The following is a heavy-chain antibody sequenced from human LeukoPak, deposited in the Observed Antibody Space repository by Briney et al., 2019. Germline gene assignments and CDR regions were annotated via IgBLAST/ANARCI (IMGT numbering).Heavy chain of an antibody. V-gene: IGHV3-66*01. CDR2: IHSGCST. CDR1: GFIVNSNY. CDR3: ARDDYGGNSHYAFDI. D-gene: IGHD4-23*01. Sequence: GGSLRLSCAASGFIVNSNYMSWVRQARGKGLECVSFIHSGCSTYYADSVKGRFTISSDNSKNTLYLKLTSLRAEDTAVYYCARDDYGGNSHYAFDIWGQGTMVTVSS. J-gene: IGHJ3*02.